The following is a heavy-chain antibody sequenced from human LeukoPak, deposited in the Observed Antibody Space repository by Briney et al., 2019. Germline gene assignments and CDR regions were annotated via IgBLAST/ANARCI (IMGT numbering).Heavy chain of an antibody. CDR3: ATAGEDAFDI. CDR1: GFTFSSYG. D-gene: IGHD3-16*01. V-gene: IGHV3-30*03. CDR2: ISYDGSNK. J-gene: IGHJ3*02. Sequence: GSLRLSCAASGFTFSSYGMHWVRQAPGKGLEWVAVISYDGSNKYYADSVKGRFTISRDNSKNTLYLQMNSLRAEDTAVYYCATAGEDAFDIWGQGTMVTVSS.